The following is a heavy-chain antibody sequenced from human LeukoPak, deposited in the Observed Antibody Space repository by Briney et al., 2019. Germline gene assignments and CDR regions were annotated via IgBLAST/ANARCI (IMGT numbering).Heavy chain of an antibody. CDR2: IHYTGTI. CDR1: GASLSGHY. D-gene: IGHD3-10*01. J-gene: IGHJ4*02. Sequence: PSETLSLTCTVSGASLSGHYWGWFRQPPGKGLEWIGNIHYTGTISYNPSLKSRIIISLDTSNSQFYLKLRSLTAADTAVYSCARVPGRSPDFRSPGTLVTVSS. CDR3: ARVPGRSPDF. V-gene: IGHV4-59*08.